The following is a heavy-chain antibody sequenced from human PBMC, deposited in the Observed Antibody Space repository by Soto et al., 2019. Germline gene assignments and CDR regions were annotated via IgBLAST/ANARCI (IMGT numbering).Heavy chain of an antibody. CDR3: VRRMGATQYYFDY. Sequence: GESLKISCKGSGYNFPSYWIEWVRQMPGRELEWIESIHPSDSATIFSPTFQGQVTFSADKSINTDYLKWNNLKASDTAIYYCVRRMGATQYYFDYWGQGALVTVSS. CDR1: GYNFPSYW. CDR2: IHPSDSAT. D-gene: IGHD1-26*01. J-gene: IGHJ4*02. V-gene: IGHV5-51*01.